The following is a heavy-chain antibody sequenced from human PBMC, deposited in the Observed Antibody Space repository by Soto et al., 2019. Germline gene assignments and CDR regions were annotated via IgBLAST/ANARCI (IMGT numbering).Heavy chain of an antibody. V-gene: IGHV4-30-4*01. Sequence: QVQLQESGPGLVKPSQTLSLTCSVSGGSINSSDYYWSWIRQPPGKGLEWIGYVYYSGSTYYNPSLKSRLTISVDTSRNQFSLNLSSETAADTAVYYCARTRYFDLWGRGTLVTVSS. CDR3: ARTRYFDL. CDR1: GGSINSSDYY. CDR2: VYYSGST. J-gene: IGHJ2*01.